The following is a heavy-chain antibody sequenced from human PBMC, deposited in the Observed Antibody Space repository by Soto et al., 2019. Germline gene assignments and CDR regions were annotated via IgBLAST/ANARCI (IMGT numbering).Heavy chain of an antibody. CDR1: GDSLRGQS. CDR3: AREDSYGWSGESLDV. V-gene: IGHV4-34*01. CDR2: LDQGGGT. D-gene: IGHD6-19*01. J-gene: IGHJ6*02. Sequence: SETLSLTCAVVGDSLRGQSWNWIRQSPGKGLEWIGELDQGGGTNYNPSLKSRAIISDDTSKNQFSLTLTSVTAADTAVYYCAREDSYGWSGESLDVWGQGTTVTVSS.